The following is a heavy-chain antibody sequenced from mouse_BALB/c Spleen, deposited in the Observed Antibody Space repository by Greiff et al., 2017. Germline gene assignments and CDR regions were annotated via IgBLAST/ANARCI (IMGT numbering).Heavy chain of an antibody. CDR1: GYAFSRYW. CDR3: ARGGNYAMDY. Sequence: QVHVKQSGAELVRPGSSVKISCKASGYAFSRYWMNWVKQRPGQGLEWIGQIYPGDGDTNSHGKFQGKATLTADKSSSTAYMQLSSLTSEDSAVYFCARGGNYAMDYWGQGTSGTVSS. J-gene: IGHJ4*01. V-gene: IGHV1-80*01. CDR2: IYPGDGDT.